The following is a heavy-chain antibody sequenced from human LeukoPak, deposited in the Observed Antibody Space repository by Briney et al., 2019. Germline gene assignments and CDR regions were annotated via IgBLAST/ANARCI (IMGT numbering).Heavy chain of an antibody. D-gene: IGHD3-3*01. Sequence: PGGSLRLSCAASGFTFSGYPIHWVRQAPGKGLEWVAVISYDGSNKYYADSVKGRFTISRDNAKNTLYLQMNSLRAEDTAVYYCVSGSLQSGYNFDYWGQGALVTVSS. J-gene: IGHJ4*02. V-gene: IGHV3-30-3*01. CDR1: GFTFSGYP. CDR3: VSGSLQSGYNFDY. CDR2: ISYDGSNK.